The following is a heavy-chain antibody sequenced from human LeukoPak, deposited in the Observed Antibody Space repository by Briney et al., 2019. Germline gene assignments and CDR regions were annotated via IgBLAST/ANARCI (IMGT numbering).Heavy chain of an antibody. V-gene: IGHV3-48*03. Sequence: GGSLRLSCAPSGSSFSVYEMHWVRQAPGKGLEWISDISSSGTTTYYADSVKGRFTISRDNAKNSLYLQMNSLRAEDTAVYYGTTAIVASNFVSRGQGTLVTVSS. CDR1: GSSFSVYE. J-gene: IGHJ5*01. CDR2: ISSSGTTT. D-gene: IGHD5-12*01. CDR3: TTAIVASNFVS.